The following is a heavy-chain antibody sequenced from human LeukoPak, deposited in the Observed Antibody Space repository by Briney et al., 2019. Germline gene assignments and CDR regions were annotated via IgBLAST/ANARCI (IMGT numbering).Heavy chain of an antibody. J-gene: IGHJ4*02. D-gene: IGHD1-26*01. CDR3: AKDLYSGSYTSDY. Sequence: GRSLRLSGAASGFTFSSYGMHWVRQAPGKGLEWVAVIWYDGSNKYYADSVKGRFTISRDNSKNTLYLQMNSLRAEDTAVYYCAKDLYSGSYTSDYWGQGTLVTVSS. CDR2: IWYDGSNK. CDR1: GFTFSSYG. V-gene: IGHV3-33*06.